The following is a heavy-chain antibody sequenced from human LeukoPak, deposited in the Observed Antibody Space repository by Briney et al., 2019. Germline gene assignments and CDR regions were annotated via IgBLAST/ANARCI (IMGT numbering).Heavy chain of an antibody. D-gene: IGHD3-10*01. CDR2: LSSDSTYI. Sequence: GGSLRLSCAASGFIFSSYSMNWVRQAPGKGLEWVSSLSSDSTYIYHADSVKGRFTISKDNAKNSLYLKMNSLRAEDTALYYCASGAFGQFDYWGHGTLVTVSS. J-gene: IGHJ4*01. CDR3: ASGAFGQFDY. CDR1: GFIFSSYS. V-gene: IGHV3-21*01.